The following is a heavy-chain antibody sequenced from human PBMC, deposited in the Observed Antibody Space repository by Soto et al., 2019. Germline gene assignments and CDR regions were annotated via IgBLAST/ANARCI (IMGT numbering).Heavy chain of an antibody. CDR3: ATKDNGKYFFDY. Sequence: QGHLQESGPGLVRPSETLSLTCSVSGGSISTYYCNWIRQPAGKGLEWIGRIDTSGSTNYNPSLKSRVTMSVDTSKNQFSLKLSSVTAADTAVYYCATKDNGKYFFDYWGQGTLVTVSS. CDR2: IDTSGST. J-gene: IGHJ4*02. V-gene: IGHV4-4*07. CDR1: GGSISTYY. D-gene: IGHD1-26*01.